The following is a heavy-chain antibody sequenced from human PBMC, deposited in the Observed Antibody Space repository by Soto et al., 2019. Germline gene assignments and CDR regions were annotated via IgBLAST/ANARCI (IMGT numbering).Heavy chain of an antibody. V-gene: IGHV3-23*01. CDR1: EFTFSNYA. CDR3: AKNPGDYYDSTGYHFDY. CDR2: ISYGGGTT. Sequence: GGSLRLSCAASEFTFSNYAMSWVRQAPGKGLEWVSAISYGGGTTYYADSVKGRFTISRDNSKNTLYLQMNSLRAEDTAVYYCAKNPGDYYDSTGYHFDYWGQGILVTVFS. D-gene: IGHD3-22*01. J-gene: IGHJ4*02.